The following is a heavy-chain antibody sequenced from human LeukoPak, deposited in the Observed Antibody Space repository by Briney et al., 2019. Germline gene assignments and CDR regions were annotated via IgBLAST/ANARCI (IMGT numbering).Heavy chain of an antibody. V-gene: IGHV1-18*04. CDR3: ARDHQAVATGDFDY. CDR1: GYTFTSNY. J-gene: IGHJ4*02. CDR2: ISAYNGNT. Sequence: ASVKVSCKASGYTFTSNYIHWVRQAPGQGLEWMGWISAYNGNTNYAQKLQGRVTMTTDTSTSTAYMELRSLRSDDTAVYYCARDHQAVATGDFDYWGQGTLVTVSS. D-gene: IGHD5-12*01.